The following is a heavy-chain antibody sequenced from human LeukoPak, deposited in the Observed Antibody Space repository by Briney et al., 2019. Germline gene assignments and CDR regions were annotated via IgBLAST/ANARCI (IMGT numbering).Heavy chain of an antibody. V-gene: IGHV1-2*02. D-gene: IGHD5-18*01. J-gene: IGHJ4*02. CDR2: INPNSGGT. CDR3: ARVLPGDGYTYGY. CDR1: GYTFTDYY. Sequence: ASVKVSCKTSGYTFTDYYMHWVRQAPGQGLEYMGWINPNSGGTDCAQKFQGRVTMTGDSSISTAYMELSRLRSDDTAVYYCARVLPGDGYTYGYWGQGTLVTVSS.